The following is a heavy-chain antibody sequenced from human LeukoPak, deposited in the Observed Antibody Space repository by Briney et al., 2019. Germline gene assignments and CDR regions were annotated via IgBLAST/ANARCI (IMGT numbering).Heavy chain of an antibody. V-gene: IGHV1-69*05. J-gene: IGHJ5*02. CDR3: AREGSGESGFDP. D-gene: IGHD3-10*01. CDR2: IIPISGTA. Sequence: SLKLSCTASGGTFSSYAISWVRQAPGQGLEWMGRIIPISGTANYAQKFQGRVTITTDESTSTAYMQLSSLGSEDTAVYYCAREGSGESGFDPWGQGTLVTVSS. CDR1: GGTFSSYA.